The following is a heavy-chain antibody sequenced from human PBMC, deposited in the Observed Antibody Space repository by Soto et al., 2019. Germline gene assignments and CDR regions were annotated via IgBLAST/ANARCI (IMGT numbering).Heavy chain of an antibody. CDR3: TRDPLIAVAAYDAFDI. J-gene: IGHJ3*02. CDR1: GFPFTHYD. Sequence: EVQLLESGGGLVQPGGSLRLSCAASGFPFTHYDMTWVRQAPGKGLEWVAAISADGGTTYYADSVKGRFTISRDNSKNTTFLQMNSLGAEDTAVYYCTRDPLIAVAAYDAFDIWGQGTSVTVSS. CDR2: ISADGGTT. D-gene: IGHD6-19*01. V-gene: IGHV3-23*01.